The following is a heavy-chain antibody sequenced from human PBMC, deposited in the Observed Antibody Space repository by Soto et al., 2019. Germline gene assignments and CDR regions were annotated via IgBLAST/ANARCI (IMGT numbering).Heavy chain of an antibody. D-gene: IGHD3-3*01. V-gene: IGHV2-5*01. CDR3: ARSRRITMIGVVSWYDP. J-gene: IGHJ5*02. CDR1: GFSSGVG. CDR2: IYWNDDQ. Sequence: QITLKESGPTLVKPTQTLTLTCTFSGFSSGVGVGWIRQSPGKALEWLALIYWNDDQWYSPSLKSRLTITKDTSKNQVVLKMTNMDPVDTATYFCARSRRITMIGVVSWYDPWGQGTLVTLSS.